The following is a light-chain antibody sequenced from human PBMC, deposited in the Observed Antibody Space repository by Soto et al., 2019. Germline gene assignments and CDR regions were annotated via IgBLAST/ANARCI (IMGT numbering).Light chain of an antibody. V-gene: IGKV1-5*01. CDR3: QQYKDYVYT. Sequence: DIQMTQSPSTLSASVGDRVIITCRASQTVERWMAWYQQKPGKAPKLLISDVSTLERGVPSRFSGSGSATEFTLTISGLQPDDFATYSCQQYKDYVYTFGQGTKVESK. J-gene: IGKJ2*01. CDR2: DVS. CDR1: QTVERW.